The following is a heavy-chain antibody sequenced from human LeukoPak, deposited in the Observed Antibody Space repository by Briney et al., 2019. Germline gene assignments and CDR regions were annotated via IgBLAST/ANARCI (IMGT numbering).Heavy chain of an antibody. Sequence: SAKVSCKAFRGTFSSYAISWVRQAPGQGLEWMGRMIPIFGTANYAQKFQGRVTITTDESTTTTYMELSSLRSEDTAVYYCASGDYYDSSDFDYWGQGTLVTVSP. CDR3: ASGDYYDSSDFDY. CDR1: RGTFSSYA. V-gene: IGHV1-69*05. J-gene: IGHJ4*02. D-gene: IGHD3-22*01. CDR2: MIPIFGTA.